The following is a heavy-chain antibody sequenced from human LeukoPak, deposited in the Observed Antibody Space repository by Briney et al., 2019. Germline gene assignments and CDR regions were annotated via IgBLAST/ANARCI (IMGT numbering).Heavy chain of an antibody. J-gene: IGHJ3*02. CDR3: ARDLVTIFGVVHVPLDAIDI. CDR2: IKQDGSEK. D-gene: IGHD3-3*01. V-gene: IGHV3-7*01. CDR1: GFNFSNYW. Sequence: GGSLRLSCAASGFNFSNYWMRWVRQAPGKGLEWVANIKQDGSEKYYVDSVRGRFTISRDNAQNSLYLQMNSLRAEDTAVYYCARDLVTIFGVVHVPLDAIDIWGQGTMLSVSS.